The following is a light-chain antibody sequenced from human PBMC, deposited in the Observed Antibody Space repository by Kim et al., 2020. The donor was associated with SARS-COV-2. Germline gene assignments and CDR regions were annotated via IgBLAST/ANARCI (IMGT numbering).Light chain of an antibody. J-gene: IGLJ2*01. CDR2: QDT. V-gene: IGLV3-1*01. CDR1: KLGDRY. Sequence: SYELTQPPSVSVSPGQTASITCSGDKLGDRYTCWYQQKPGQSPVLVIHQDTKRPSGIPERFSASNSGNTATLTISGTQAIDEADYYCQAWDTSTAVFGGG. CDR3: QAWDTSTAV.